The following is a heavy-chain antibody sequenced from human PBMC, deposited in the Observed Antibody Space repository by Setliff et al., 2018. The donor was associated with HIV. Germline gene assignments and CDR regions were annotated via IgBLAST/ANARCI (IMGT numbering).Heavy chain of an antibody. CDR1: GGSIWNYY. Sequence: LSLTCTVSGGSIWNYYWSWIRQPPGKGLEWIGTIYYSGSTYYNPSLKSRVTISTDTSKNQFSLKVRSVTAADTAVYYCARHWYSSSWYHVFDIWGQGTMVTVS. V-gene: IGHV4-39*01. J-gene: IGHJ3*02. D-gene: IGHD6-13*01. CDR3: ARHWYSSSWYHVFDI. CDR2: IYYSGST.